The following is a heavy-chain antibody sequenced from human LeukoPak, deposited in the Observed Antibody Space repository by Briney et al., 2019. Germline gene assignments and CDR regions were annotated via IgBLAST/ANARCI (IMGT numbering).Heavy chain of an antibody. Sequence: PSGTLSLTCAVSGGSISSSNWWSWVRQPPGKGLEWIGEIYHSGSTNYNPSLKSRVTTSVDKSKNQFSLKLSSVTAADTAVYYCARDGPRTYYDILTGYYTFDPWGQGTLVTVSS. J-gene: IGHJ5*02. CDR2: IYHSGST. V-gene: IGHV4-4*02. CDR3: ARDGPRTYYDILTGYYTFDP. CDR1: GGSISSSNW. D-gene: IGHD3-9*01.